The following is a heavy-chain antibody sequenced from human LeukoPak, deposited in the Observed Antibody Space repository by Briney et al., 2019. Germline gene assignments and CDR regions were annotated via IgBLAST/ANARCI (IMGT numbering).Heavy chain of an antibody. CDR2: IIPIFGTA. CDR1: GGTFSSYA. V-gene: IGHV1-69*13. CDR3: AVNSRDGYNFGFGY. Sequence: ASVKVSCKASGGTFSSYAISWVRQAPGQGLEWMGGIIPIFGTANYAQKFQGRVTITADESTSTAYMELSSLRSEDTAVYYCAVNSRDGYNFGFGYWGQGTLVTVSS. J-gene: IGHJ4*02. D-gene: IGHD5-24*01.